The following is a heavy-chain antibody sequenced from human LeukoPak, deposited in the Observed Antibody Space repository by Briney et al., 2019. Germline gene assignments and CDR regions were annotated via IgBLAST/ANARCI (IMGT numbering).Heavy chain of an antibody. J-gene: IGHJ4*02. CDR1: GYTFTSYG. CDR3: ARSLIDSSGYYPLYFDY. CDR2: ISAYNGNT. D-gene: IGHD3-22*01. Sequence: ASVKVPCKASGYTFTSYGISWVRQAPGQGLEWMGWISAYNGNTNYAQKLQGRVTMTTDTSTSTAYMELRSLRSDDTAVYYCARSLIDSSGYYPLYFDYWGQGTLVTVSS. V-gene: IGHV1-18*01.